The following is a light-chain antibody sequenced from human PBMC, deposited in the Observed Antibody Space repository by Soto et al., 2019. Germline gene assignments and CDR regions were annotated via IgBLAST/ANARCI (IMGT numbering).Light chain of an antibody. Sequence: EIVMTQSPATLSVSPGERATLSCRASQSVSSNLAWYQQKPGQAPRLLIYGASTRATGIPARFSGSGSGTEFTLTISILQSEDFAFYYCQQYNNWPMYSFGQGTKREIK. CDR3: QQYNNWPMYS. CDR2: GAS. V-gene: IGKV3-15*01. J-gene: IGKJ2*01. CDR1: QSVSSN.